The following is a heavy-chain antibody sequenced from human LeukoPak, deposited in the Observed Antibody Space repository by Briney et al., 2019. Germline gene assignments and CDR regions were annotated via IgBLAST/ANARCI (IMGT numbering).Heavy chain of an antibody. CDR1: GGSFSGYY. CDR3: ARGFGSSGLDY. Sequence: SETLSLTCAVYGGSFSGYYWSWIRQPPGKGLEWIGEINHSGSTNYNPSLKSRVTISVDTSKNQFSLKLSSVTAADTDVYYCARGFGSSGLDYWGQGTLVTVSS. CDR2: INHSGST. V-gene: IGHV4-34*01. J-gene: IGHJ4*02. D-gene: IGHD3-22*01.